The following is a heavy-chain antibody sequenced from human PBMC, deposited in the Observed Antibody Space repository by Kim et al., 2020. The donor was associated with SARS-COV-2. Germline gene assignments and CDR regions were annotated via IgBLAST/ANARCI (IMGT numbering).Heavy chain of an antibody. Sequence: NPSPTSRVTISVDTSKNQFSLKLRSVTAADTAVYYCAREGQSEYSPIDYWGQGTLVTVSS. CDR3: AREGQSEYSPIDY. V-gene: IGHV4-59*01. J-gene: IGHJ4*02. D-gene: IGHD2-15*01.